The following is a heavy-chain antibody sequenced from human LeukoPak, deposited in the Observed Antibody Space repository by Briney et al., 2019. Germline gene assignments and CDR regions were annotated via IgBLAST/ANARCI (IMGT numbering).Heavy chain of an antibody. CDR3: ASHGLGYCSGGSCFDY. V-gene: IGHV3-23*01. CDR2: ISGSGGST. CDR1: GFTFSSHY. Sequence: GGSLRLSCAASGFTFSSHYMSWVRQVPGKGLEWVSAISGSGGSTYYADSVKGRFTISRDNPQNTLFLQINSLRAEDTAVYFCASHGLGYCSGGSCFDYWGQGTLVTVSS. D-gene: IGHD2-15*01. J-gene: IGHJ4*02.